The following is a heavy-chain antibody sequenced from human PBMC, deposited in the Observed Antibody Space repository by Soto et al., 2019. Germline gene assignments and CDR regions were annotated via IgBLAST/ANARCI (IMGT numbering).Heavy chain of an antibody. V-gene: IGHV4-31*03. J-gene: IGHJ1*01. CDR1: GGSISSGGYY. D-gene: IGHD2-15*01. CDR3: ARGTNYCSGGCCYSPAEYLQH. Sequence: QVQLQEAGPGLVMPSQTLSLTCTVSGGSISSGGYYWSWIRQHPGKGLEWIGYIYYSGSTYYNPSLKSRVTISVDTSKNQYSLKLSSVTAADTAVYYCARGTNYCSGGCCYSPAEYLQHWGQGTLVTVSS. CDR2: IYYSGST.